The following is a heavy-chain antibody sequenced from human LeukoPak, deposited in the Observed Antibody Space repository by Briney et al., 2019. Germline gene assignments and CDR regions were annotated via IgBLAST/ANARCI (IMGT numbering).Heavy chain of an antibody. J-gene: IGHJ4*02. CDR2: IIPIFGTA. Sequence: ASVKVSCKASGGTFSSYAISWVRQAPGQGLEWMGGIIPIFGTANYAQKFQGRFTITADESTSTAYMELSRLRSDDTAVYYCARGRESYYYGSGSYSPFDYWGQGTLVTVSS. CDR1: GGTFSSYA. CDR3: ARGRESYYYGSGSYSPFDY. D-gene: IGHD3-10*01. V-gene: IGHV1-69*13.